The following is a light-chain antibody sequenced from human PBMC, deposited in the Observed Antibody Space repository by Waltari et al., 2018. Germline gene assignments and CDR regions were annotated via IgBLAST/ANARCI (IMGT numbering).Light chain of an antibody. V-gene: IGLV9-49*01. CDR1: SGYSNYK. CDR3: GADHGSGSNFLVV. J-gene: IGLJ2*01. CDR2: VGTGGIVG. Sequence: QPVLTQPPSASASLGASVTLTCTLSSGYSNYKVDWYQQRPGKGPRFVMRVGTGGIVGSKWDGILSRCTVLSSGLDRYLTIKNMQEEDESDCHCGADHGSGSNFLVVFGGGTKLTVL.